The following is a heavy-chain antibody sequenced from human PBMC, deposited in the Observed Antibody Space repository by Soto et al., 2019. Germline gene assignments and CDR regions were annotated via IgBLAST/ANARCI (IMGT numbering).Heavy chain of an antibody. J-gene: IGHJ2*01. CDR2: INPNSGST. D-gene: IGHD3-9*01. Sequence: ASVKVSCKASGYTFTGYYMHWVRQAPGQGLEWMGWINPNSGSTKYSQKFQGRVTITRDTSASTVYMDLSSLRSEDTAVYYCARDPSSNYDILTGRRYFDLWGRGTLVTVSS. V-gene: IGHV1-2*02. CDR3: ARDPSSNYDILTGRRYFDL. CDR1: GYTFTGYY.